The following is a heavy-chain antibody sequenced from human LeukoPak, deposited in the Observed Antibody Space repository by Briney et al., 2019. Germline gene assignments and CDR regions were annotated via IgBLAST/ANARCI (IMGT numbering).Heavy chain of an antibody. Sequence: SETLSLTCTVSGGSISSYYWSWIRQPPGKGLEWIGYIYYSGSTNYNPSLKSRVTISVDTSKNQFSLKLSSVTAADTAVYYCARLMVTTGGVDYWGQGTLVTVSS. CDR2: IYYSGST. CDR3: ARLMVTTGGVDY. CDR1: GGSISSYY. J-gene: IGHJ4*02. D-gene: IGHD4-17*01. V-gene: IGHV4-59*08.